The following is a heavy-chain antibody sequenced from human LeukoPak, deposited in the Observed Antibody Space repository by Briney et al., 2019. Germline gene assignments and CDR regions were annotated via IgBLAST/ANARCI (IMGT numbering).Heavy chain of an antibody. CDR3: ARQKYCSGASFFVVTDPFEY. Sequence: GESLKISCKSSGYIFSSYWIGWVRQMPGKGLEWMGIIYPSDSDTRYSPSFQGQVTFSFDQSTNTAFLQWSTLRTSDSAIYYCARQKYCSGASFFVVTDPFEYWGQGTHVIVSA. CDR1: GYIFSSYW. CDR2: IYPSDSDT. J-gene: IGHJ4*02. D-gene: IGHD2-2*01. V-gene: IGHV5-51*01.